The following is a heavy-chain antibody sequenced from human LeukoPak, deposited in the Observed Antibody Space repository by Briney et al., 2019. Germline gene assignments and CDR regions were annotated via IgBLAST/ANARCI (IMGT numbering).Heavy chain of an antibody. CDR3: ARGSETLIAVDGTHAFDI. D-gene: IGHD6-19*01. V-gene: IGHV1-2*02. CDR1: GYTFTGYY. Sequence: ASVKVSCKASGYTFTGYYMHWVRQAPGQGLEWMGWINPNSGGTNYAQKFQGRVTMTRDTSISTAYMGLSRLRSDDTAVYYCARGSETLIAVDGTHAFDIWGQGTMVTVSS. J-gene: IGHJ3*02. CDR2: INPNSGGT.